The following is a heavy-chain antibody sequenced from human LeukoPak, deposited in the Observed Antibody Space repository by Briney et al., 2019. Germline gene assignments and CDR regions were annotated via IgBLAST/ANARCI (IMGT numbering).Heavy chain of an antibody. CDR2: INHRGST. V-gene: IGHV4-34*01. Sequence: SETLSLTCAVYGGSFSGYYWSWIRQPPGKGLEWIGEINHRGSTNYNPSLKSRVTISVDTSKNQFSLKLSSVTAADTAVYYCARGRSVDFWGQGTLVTVSS. CDR1: GGSFSGYY. CDR3: ARGRSVDF. D-gene: IGHD2-15*01. J-gene: IGHJ4*02.